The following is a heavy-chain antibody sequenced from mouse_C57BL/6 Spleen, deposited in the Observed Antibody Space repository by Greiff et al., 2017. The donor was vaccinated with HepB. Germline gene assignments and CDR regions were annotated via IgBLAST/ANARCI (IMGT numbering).Heavy chain of an antibody. D-gene: IGHD4-1*01. CDR3: AREGVLGRCYWYFDV. V-gene: IGHV3-6*01. CDR2: ISYDGSN. CDR1: GYSITSGYY. Sequence: EVQLVESGPGLVKPSQSLSLTCSVTGYSITSGYYWNWIRQFPGNKLEWMGYISYDGSNNYNPSLKNRISITRDTSKNQFFLKLNSVTTEDTATYYCAREGVLGRCYWYFDVWGTGTTVTVSS. J-gene: IGHJ1*03.